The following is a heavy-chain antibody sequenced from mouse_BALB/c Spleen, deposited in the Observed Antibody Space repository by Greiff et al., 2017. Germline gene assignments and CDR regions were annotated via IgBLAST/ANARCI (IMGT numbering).Heavy chain of an antibody. Sequence: QVQLKESGAELVRPGASVTLSCKASGYTFTDYEMHWVKQTPVHGLEWIGAIDPETGGTAYNQKFKGKATLTAEKSSSTAYMELRSLTSEDSAVYYCTMTYYDFAWFAYWGQGTLVTVSA. CDR3: TMTYYDFAWFAY. J-gene: IGHJ3*01. CDR1: GYTFTDYE. CDR2: IDPETGGT. V-gene: IGHV1-15*01. D-gene: IGHD2-4*01.